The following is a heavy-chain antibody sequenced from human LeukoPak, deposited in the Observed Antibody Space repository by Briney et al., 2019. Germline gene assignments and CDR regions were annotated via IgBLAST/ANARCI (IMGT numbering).Heavy chain of an antibody. Sequence: ASVKVYCKASGYTFTGYYMHWVRQAPGHGLEWMGWINPNSGGTNYARKFQGRVTMTRDTSISTAYMELSRLRSDDAAVYYCARFGTMVRGVIISGDAFDIWGQGTMVTVSS. CDR1: GYTFTGYY. CDR2: INPNSGGT. D-gene: IGHD3-10*01. J-gene: IGHJ3*02. V-gene: IGHV1-2*02. CDR3: ARFGTMVRGVIISGDAFDI.